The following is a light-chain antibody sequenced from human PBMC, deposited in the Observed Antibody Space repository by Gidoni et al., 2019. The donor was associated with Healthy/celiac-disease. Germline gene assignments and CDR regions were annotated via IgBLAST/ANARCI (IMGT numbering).Light chain of an antibody. CDR1: SPNIGSNT. CDR3: AAGDDSLNGRV. Sequence: SVLTPPTSASGTPGQRVTISCSGSSPNIGSNTGNWYQQRPGTAPKLLSYSNNQRSSGVPDRFSGSKSGTSASLAISGLQSEDAADYYCAAGDDSLNGRVFGGGTKLPVL. J-gene: IGLJ2*01. V-gene: IGLV1-44*01. CDR2: SNN.